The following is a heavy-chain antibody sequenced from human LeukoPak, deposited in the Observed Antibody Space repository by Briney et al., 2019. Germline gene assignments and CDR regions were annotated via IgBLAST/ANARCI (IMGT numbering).Heavy chain of an antibody. D-gene: IGHD1-14*01. CDR3: ARAAMRYPSDI. V-gene: IGHV1-2*02. CDR1: GYTFSGYW. CDR2: IVPHSGET. J-gene: IGHJ3*02. Sequence: ASEKVSCKASGYTFSGYWIHWLRQAPGQGLEWMGWIVPHSGETSYAQKFQGRVTLTRDTSISTVYMELIRLRSDDTAVYYCARAAMRYPSDIWGQGTMVTVSS.